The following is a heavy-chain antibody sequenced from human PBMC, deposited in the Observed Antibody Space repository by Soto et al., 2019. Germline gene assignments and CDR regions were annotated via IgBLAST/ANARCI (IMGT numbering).Heavy chain of an antibody. V-gene: IGHV1-69*13. CDR1: GCTFSSYA. J-gene: IGHJ6*02. CDR3: ARGNRGRSIAAQSGMDV. Sequence: SVKVSCKASGCTFSSYAISWVRQAPGQGLEWMGGIIPIFGTANYAQKFQGRVTITADESTSTAYMELSSLRSEDTAVYYCARGNRGRSIAAQSGMDVWGQETTVTVS. D-gene: IGHD6-6*01. CDR2: IIPIFGTA.